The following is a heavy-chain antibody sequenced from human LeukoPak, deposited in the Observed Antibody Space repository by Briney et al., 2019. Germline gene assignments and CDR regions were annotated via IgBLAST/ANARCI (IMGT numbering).Heavy chain of an antibody. D-gene: IGHD6-6*01. CDR2: IGPSGTAI. Sequence: GGSLRLSCAASGFTFGSYAMNWVRQAPGRGLEWVSYIGPSGTAIYYADSVKGRFTISRDNARNSLFLQMNSLRAEDTAVYYCARGESSSPFWDWGQGTLVTVSS. V-gene: IGHV3-48*01. CDR3: ARGESSSPFWD. CDR1: GFTFGSYA. J-gene: IGHJ4*02.